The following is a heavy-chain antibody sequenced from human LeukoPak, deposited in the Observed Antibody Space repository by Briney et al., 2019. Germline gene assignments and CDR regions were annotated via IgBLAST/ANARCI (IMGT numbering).Heavy chain of an antibody. Sequence: PGGSLRLSCSASGFTFSSYAMHWVRQAPGKGLEYVSAISSNGGSTYYADSVKGRFTISRDNSKNTLYLQMSSLRAEDTAVYYCARVSSAYEFDYWGQGTQVTVSS. D-gene: IGHD5-12*01. CDR3: ARVSSAYEFDY. CDR2: ISSNGGST. CDR1: GFTFSSYA. J-gene: IGHJ4*01. V-gene: IGHV3-64D*06.